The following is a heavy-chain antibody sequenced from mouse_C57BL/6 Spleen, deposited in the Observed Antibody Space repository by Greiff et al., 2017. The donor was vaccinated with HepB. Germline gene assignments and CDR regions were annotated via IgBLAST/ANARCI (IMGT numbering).Heavy chain of an antibody. CDR2: INPNYGTT. CDR3: ARDGYLSWYAY. D-gene: IGHD2-3*01. CDR1: GYSFTDYN. J-gene: IGHJ3*01. Sequence: EVKLVESVPELVKPGASVKISCKASGYSFTDYNMNWVKQSNGKSLEWIGVINPNYGTTSYNQKFKGKATLTVDQSSSTAYMQLNSLTSEDSAVCYCARDGYLSWYAYWGQGTLVTVSA. V-gene: IGHV1-39*01.